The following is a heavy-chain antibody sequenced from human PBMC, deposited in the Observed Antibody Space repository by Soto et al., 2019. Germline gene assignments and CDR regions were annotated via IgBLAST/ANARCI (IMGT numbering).Heavy chain of an antibody. CDR3: ARGLVVCWNAGPLGLHGLDV. V-gene: IGHV1-8*01. CDR1: RYTFISYD. D-gene: IGHD1-1*01. Sequence: GASVKVSCKASRYTFISYDINWVRQATGQGLEWMGWMNPNSGNTGYAQKFQGRITMTRNTSMNTAYMELSSLRSEDTAVYYCARGLVVCWNAGPLGLHGLDVWGQGTTVTVSS. CDR2: MNPNSGNT. J-gene: IGHJ6*02.